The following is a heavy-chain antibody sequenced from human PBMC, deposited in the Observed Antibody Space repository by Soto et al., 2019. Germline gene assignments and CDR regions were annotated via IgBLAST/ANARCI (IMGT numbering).Heavy chain of an antibody. V-gene: IGHV1-3*01. D-gene: IGHD3-22*01. CDR2: INAGNGNT. CDR1: GYTFTSYA. CDR3: AKDDYDSSGYYPPALLGDY. J-gene: IGHJ4*02. Sequence: QVQLVQSGAEVKKPGASVKVSCKASGYTFTSYAMHWVRQAPGQRLEWMGWINAGNGNTKYSQKFQGRVTITRDTSASTAYMELSSLRSEDTAVYYCAKDDYDSSGYYPPALLGDYWGQGTLVTVSS.